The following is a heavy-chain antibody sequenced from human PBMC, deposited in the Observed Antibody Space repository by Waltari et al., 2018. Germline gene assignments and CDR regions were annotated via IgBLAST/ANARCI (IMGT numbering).Heavy chain of an antibody. CDR1: GFTFRSHW. V-gene: IGHV3-74*01. CDR3: ARICSGINCYIGD. Sequence: EVQLVESGGGLVQPGGSLRLSFSASGFTFRSHWLHWVRQAPGEGLVLVSRINTDGSYTNYADSVRGRFTISRDNAMNVLYLQMNSLRAEDTAVYYCARICSGINCYIGDWGQGTLVTVSS. J-gene: IGHJ4*02. D-gene: IGHD2-2*02. CDR2: INTDGSYT.